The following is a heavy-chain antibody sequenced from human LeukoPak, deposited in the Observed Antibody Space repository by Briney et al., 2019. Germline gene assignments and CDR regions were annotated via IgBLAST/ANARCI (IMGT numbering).Heavy chain of an antibody. CDR2: MNLNSGNT. J-gene: IGHJ4*02. CDR3: ARASSSGGWYYFDY. Sequence: ASVKVSCKASGYTFTSYDINWVRQATGQGLEWMGWMNLNSGNTGYAQKFQGRVTMTRNTSISTAYMELSSLRSEDTAVYYCARASSSGGWYYFDYWGQGTLVTVYS. V-gene: IGHV1-8*01. D-gene: IGHD2-15*01. CDR1: GYTFTSYD.